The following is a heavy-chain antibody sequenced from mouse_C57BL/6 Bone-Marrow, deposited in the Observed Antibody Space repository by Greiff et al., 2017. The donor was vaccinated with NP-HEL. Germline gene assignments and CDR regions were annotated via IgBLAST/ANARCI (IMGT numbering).Heavy chain of an antibody. D-gene: IGHD1-1*02. CDR1: GFTFSSYT. V-gene: IGHV5-9*01. CDR3: ARQVGSLAY. J-gene: IGHJ3*01. CDR2: ISGGGGNT. Sequence: EVMLVESGGGLVKPGGSLKLSCAASGFTFSSYTMSWVRQTPEKRLEWVATISGGGGNTYYPDSVKGRVTISRDNAKNTLYLQMSSLRSEDTALYYCARQVGSLAYWGQGTLVTVSA.